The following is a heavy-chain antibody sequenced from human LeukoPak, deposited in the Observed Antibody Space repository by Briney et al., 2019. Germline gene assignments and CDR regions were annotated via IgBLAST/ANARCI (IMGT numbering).Heavy chain of an antibody. CDR2: MSYDGTNK. CDR1: GFTFSSYA. CDR3: TKAYSGNWESFDY. V-gene: IGHV3-30*04. D-gene: IGHD1-26*01. Sequence: GRSLRLSCAASGFTFSSYALHWVRQAPGRGLEWVAVMSYDGTNKYYADSVKGRFTISIDNSKNTLYLQMNSLRAEDTAVYYCTKAYSGNWESFDYWGQGTLVTVSS. J-gene: IGHJ4*02.